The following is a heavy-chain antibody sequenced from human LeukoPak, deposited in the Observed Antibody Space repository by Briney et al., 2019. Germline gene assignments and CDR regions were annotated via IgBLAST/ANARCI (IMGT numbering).Heavy chain of an antibody. CDR2: ITASSTAI. J-gene: IGHJ4*02. CDR1: GFTFNTYT. D-gene: IGHD4-17*01. Sequence: PGGSLRLSCAASGFTFNTYTMNWVRQAPGKGLEWVSSITASSTAIYSADSVKGRFTISRDNAKNFLYLQMNSLRAEDTALYYCAKDMDATVTTHLDYWGQGTLVTVSS. V-gene: IGHV3-21*04. CDR3: AKDMDATVTTHLDY.